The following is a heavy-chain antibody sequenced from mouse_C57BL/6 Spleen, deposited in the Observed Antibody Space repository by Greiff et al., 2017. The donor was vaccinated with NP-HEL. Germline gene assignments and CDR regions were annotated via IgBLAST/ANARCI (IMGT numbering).Heavy chain of an antibody. V-gene: IGHV5-6*01. CDR3: AGHPYGSSLFYFGY. J-gene: IGHJ2*01. D-gene: IGHD1-1*01. CDR2: ISSGGSYT. CDR1: GFTFSSYG. Sequence: EVKLVESGGDLVKPGGSLKLSCAASGFTFSSYGMSWVRQTPDKRLEWVATISSGGSYTYYPDSVKGRFTISRDNAKNTLYLQMSSLTSEDTAMSDCAGHPYGSSLFYFGYWGQGTTLTVSS.